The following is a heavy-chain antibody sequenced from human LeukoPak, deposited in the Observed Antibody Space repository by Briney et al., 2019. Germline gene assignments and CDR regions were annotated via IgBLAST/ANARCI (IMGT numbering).Heavy chain of an antibody. J-gene: IGHJ4*02. D-gene: IGHD3-16*01. Sequence: GASVKVSCKASGYTFTSYDINWVRQATGQGLEWMGWMNPNSGSTGYAQNFQGRVTMTRDTSISTAYMELSSLRSEDTAVYYCARVWGSVEYWGQGTLVTVSS. CDR1: GYTFTSYD. CDR3: ARVWGSVEY. V-gene: IGHV1-8*01. CDR2: MNPNSGST.